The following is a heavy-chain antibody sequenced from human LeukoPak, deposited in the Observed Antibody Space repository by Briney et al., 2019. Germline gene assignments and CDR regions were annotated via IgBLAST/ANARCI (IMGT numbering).Heavy chain of an antibody. CDR1: GFTFNDYA. CDR3: ARERYSPYDFDALDI. CDR2: INSKGGST. D-gene: IGHD3-3*01. Sequence: PGGSLRLSCAGSGFTFNDYAMHWVRQAPGKGLEYVAGINSKGGSTYYATSVKGRFTISRDNSKNTLHLQMGSLRAEDMAFYYCARERYSPYDFDALDIWGRGTTVTVSP. J-gene: IGHJ3*02. V-gene: IGHV3-64*01.